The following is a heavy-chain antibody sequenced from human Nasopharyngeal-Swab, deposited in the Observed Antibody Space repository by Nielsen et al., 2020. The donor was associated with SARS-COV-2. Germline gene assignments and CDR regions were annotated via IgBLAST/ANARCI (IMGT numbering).Heavy chain of an antibody. D-gene: IGHD3-10*01. V-gene: IGHV3-30-3*01. J-gene: IGHJ5*02. CDR2: ISYDGSNK. CDR3: ARDAALLWFGELGGWFDP. Sequence: GEPLKISCAASGFTFSSYAMHWVRQAPGKGLEWVAVISYDGSNKYYADSVKGRFTISRDNSKNTLYLQMNSLRAEDTAVYYCARDAALLWFGELGGWFDPWGQGTLVTVSS. CDR1: GFTFSSYA.